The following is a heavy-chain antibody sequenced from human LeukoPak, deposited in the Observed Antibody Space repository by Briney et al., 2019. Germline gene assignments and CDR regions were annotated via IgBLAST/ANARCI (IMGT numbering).Heavy chain of an antibody. CDR2: IYYSGTT. D-gene: IGHD3-10*01. V-gene: IGHV4-59*01. CDR3: ARDSNYYGSGSYSLDS. J-gene: IGHJ4*02. CDR1: GGSISTYY. Sequence: SETLSLTCTVSGGSISTYYWSWIRQPPGKGLEWIGYIYYSGTTNYNPSLKSRVTISVDTSKNQFSLKLSSVTAADTAVYYCARDSNYYGSGSYSLDSWGQGTLVTVSS.